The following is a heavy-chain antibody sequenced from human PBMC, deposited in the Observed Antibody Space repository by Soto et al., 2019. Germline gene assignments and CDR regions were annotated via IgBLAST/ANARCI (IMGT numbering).Heavy chain of an antibody. CDR3: ARVSTYEGYYDSSGHVIDYFHX. D-gene: IGHD3-22*01. V-gene: IGHV4-59*12. CDR2: VYYTGST. J-gene: IGHJ4*02. Sequence: SETLSLTCSVSGGSISGSYWSWIRQSPGKGLEWLGYVYYTGSTNYSPSLRSRVSISVETSKNEFSLKLSSVTAADTAVYYCARVSTYEGYYDSSGHVIDYFHXWGQGTLVTGSX. CDR1: GGSISGSY.